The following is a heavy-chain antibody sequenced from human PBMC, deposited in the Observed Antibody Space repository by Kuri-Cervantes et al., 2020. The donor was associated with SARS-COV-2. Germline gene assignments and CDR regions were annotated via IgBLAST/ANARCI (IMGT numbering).Heavy chain of an antibody. CDR1: GFTVSSYA. Sequence: GESLKISCAASGFTVSSYAMHWVRQAPGKGLEWVALISYDGTNKFYADSVKGRFTISRDNSRNTLYLQMNSMRAEDTAVFYCARPDCTINGVCFMDVWGQGTTVTVSS. CDR2: ISYDGTNK. D-gene: IGHD2-8*01. V-gene: IGHV3-30-3*01. CDR3: ARPDCTINGVCFMDV. J-gene: IGHJ6*02.